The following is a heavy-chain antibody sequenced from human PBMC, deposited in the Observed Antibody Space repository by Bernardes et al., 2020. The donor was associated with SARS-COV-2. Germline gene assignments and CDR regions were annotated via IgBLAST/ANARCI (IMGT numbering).Heavy chain of an antibody. CDR3: ARGGDTDYESYFDY. Sequence: SLILSCAASGFMIRNYAMNWVRQAPGKGLEWVAFISSSSAITFYADSVKGRFTISRDNSKNVVYLEMNSLRAEDAAVYFCARGGDTDYESYFDYWGQGTLVTVSP. V-gene: IGHV3-23*01. CDR1: GFMIRNYA. J-gene: IGHJ4*02. D-gene: IGHD3-16*01. CDR2: ISSSSAIT.